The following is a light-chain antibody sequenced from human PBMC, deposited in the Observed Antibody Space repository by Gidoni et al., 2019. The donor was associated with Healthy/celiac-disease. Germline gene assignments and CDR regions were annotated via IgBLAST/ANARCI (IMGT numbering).Light chain of an antibody. CDR2: AGS. CDR3: QQSYSTLTWT. Sequence: DIQLTHPPSSLSASVGDRVTITCRASQSISNYFNWYQQKPGQPPKLLINAGSSLQSGVSSRLSSSRAGTEVTLTISSRQHEEFATYYCQQSYSTLTWTFGRGTKVEIK. V-gene: IGKV1-39*01. CDR1: QSISNY. J-gene: IGKJ1*01.